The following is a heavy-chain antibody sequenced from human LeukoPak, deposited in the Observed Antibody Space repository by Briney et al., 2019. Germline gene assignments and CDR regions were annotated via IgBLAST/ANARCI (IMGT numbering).Heavy chain of an antibody. CDR1: GGSISSYY. CDR2: IYYSGST. D-gene: IGHD6-13*01. V-gene: IGHV4-59*01. Sequence: SETLSLTCTVSGGSISSYYWSWIRQPPGKGLEWIGYIYYSGSTNYNPSLKSRVTISVDTSKNQFSLKLSSVTAADTAVYYCARDPKGAAAGGIWGQGTLVTVSS. CDR3: ARDPKGAAAGGI. J-gene: IGHJ4*02.